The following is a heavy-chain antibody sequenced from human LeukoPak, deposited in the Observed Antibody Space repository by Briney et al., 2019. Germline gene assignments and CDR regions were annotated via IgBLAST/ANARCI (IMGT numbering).Heavy chain of an antibody. CDR2: ISYDGSNK. CDR1: GFTFSSYA. V-gene: IGHV3-30*04. J-gene: IGHJ4*02. Sequence: GGSLRLSCAASGFTFSSYAMHWVRQAPGKGLEWVAVISYDGSNKYYADSVKGRFTISRDNSKNTLYLQMNSLRAEDTAVYYCARGNYYDSSGYYLSVGDYWGQGTLVTVSS. CDR3: ARGNYYDSSGYYLSVGDY. D-gene: IGHD3-22*01.